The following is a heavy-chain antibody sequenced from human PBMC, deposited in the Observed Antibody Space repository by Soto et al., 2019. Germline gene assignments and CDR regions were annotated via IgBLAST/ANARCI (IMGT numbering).Heavy chain of an antibody. D-gene: IGHD5-18*01. Sequence: ASVKVSCKASGGTFSSYAISWVRQAPGQGLEWMGGIIPIFGTANYAQKFQGRVTLTADESTSTAYMELSSLRSEDTAVYYSAGGMATAYYYYYGMDVRGERPTVT. CDR2: IIPIFGTA. CDR3: AGGMATAYYYYYGMDV. CDR1: GGTFSSYA. V-gene: IGHV1-69*13. J-gene: IGHJ6*02.